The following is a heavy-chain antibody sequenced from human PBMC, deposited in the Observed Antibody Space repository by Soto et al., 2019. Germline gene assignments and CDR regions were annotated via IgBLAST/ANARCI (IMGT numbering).Heavy chain of an antibody. J-gene: IGHJ6*02. V-gene: IGHV4-38-2*01. CDR3: TGIYCTTTSCFINGMDV. D-gene: IGHD2-2*01. CDR1: GYVITNGYH. Sequence: PSETLSLTCAVSGYVITNGYHWGWIRQPPGKELEWIGTISHSGDTYYNPSLKSRVTISIDTATNHLSLILSSVTAADTATYYGTGIYCTTTSCFINGMDVWGQGTTVTVSS. CDR2: ISHSGDT.